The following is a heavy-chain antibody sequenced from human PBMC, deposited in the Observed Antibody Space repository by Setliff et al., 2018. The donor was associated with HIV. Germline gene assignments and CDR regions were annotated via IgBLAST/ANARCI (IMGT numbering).Heavy chain of an antibody. V-gene: IGHV5-51*01. D-gene: IGHD3-10*01. Sequence: GESLKISCKDSGYKFTSYWVGWVRQMPGRGLEWMGFINPSTSEVRYRPSLQGQVTMSVDKSISTAYLQWSSLKASDTAMYYCARDAITLIRGITAFDYWGQGTLVTVSS. CDR2: INPSTSEV. J-gene: IGHJ4*02. CDR1: GYKFTSYW. CDR3: ARDAITLIRGITAFDY.